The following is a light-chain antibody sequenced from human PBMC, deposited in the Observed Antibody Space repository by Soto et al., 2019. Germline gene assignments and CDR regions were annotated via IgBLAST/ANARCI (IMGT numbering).Light chain of an antibody. Sequence: SYELTQPPSMSVSPGQTARIPCSGDALSNQYTYWYQQRQGQAPVLLIYKDSERPSGIPERFSGSSSGTTVTLTISGVQAEDEAAYYCQSADSTGVIGLFGGGTKVTVL. J-gene: IGLJ2*01. CDR2: KDS. CDR1: ALSNQY. CDR3: QSADSTGVIGL. V-gene: IGLV3-25*02.